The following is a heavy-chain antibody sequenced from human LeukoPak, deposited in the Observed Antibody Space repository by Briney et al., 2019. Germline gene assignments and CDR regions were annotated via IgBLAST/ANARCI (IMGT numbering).Heavy chain of an antibody. V-gene: IGHV3-23*01. CDR1: GFTFSSYA. CDR3: VKEDTHIVRPSSGFDM. J-gene: IGHJ3*02. CDR2: ISGSGGST. Sequence: GGSLRLSCAASGFTFSSYAMSWVRQAPGKGLEWVSGISGSGGSTYYADSVKGRFTISRDNSKNTLYLQMNSLRAEDTALYYCVKEDTHIVRPSSGFDMWGQGTMVTVSS. D-gene: IGHD2/OR15-2a*01.